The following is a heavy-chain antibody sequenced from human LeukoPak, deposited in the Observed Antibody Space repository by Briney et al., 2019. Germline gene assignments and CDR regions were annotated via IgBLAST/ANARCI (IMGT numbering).Heavy chain of an antibody. D-gene: IGHD1-1*01. V-gene: IGHV3-30*04. Sequence: GGSLRLSCAASGFTFSSYAMHWVRQAPGKGLEWVAVISYDGGNKYYADSVKGRFTISRDKSKNTLFLQMNSLRAEDTAIYYCARDGSQRASPFDYWGQGTLVTVSS. J-gene: IGHJ4*02. CDR1: GFTFSSYA. CDR3: ARDGSQRASPFDY. CDR2: ISYDGGNK.